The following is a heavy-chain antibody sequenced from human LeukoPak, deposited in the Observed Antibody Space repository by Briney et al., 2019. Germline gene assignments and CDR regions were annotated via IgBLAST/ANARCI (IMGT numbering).Heavy chain of an antibody. CDR2: IKQDGSQT. D-gene: IGHD3-9*01. Sequence: PGGSLRLSCATSGFTFSDYWMNWFRQAPGKGPEWVAIIKQDGSQTHYVDFVKGRFTISRDNDKSSLFLQMNSLRDEGTAVYYCARGQGWLSDSWGQGIQVTVTS. CDR3: ARGQGWLSDS. CDR1: GFTFSDYW. J-gene: IGHJ4*02. V-gene: IGHV3-7*03.